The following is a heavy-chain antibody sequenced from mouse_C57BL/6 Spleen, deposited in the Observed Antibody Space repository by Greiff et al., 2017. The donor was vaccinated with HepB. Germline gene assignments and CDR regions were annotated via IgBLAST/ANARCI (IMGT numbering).Heavy chain of an antibody. CDR2: ISSGGDYI. D-gene: IGHD1-1*01. CDR1: GFTFSSYA. J-gene: IGHJ1*03. CDR3: TRGPGYYGSSYAYFDV. Sequence: EVQGVESGEGLVKPGGSLKLSCAASGFTFSSYAMSWVRQTPEKRLEWVAYISSGGDYIYYADTVKGRFTISRDNARNTLYLQMSSLKSEDTAMYYCTRGPGYYGSSYAYFDVWGTGTTVTVSS. V-gene: IGHV5-9-1*02.